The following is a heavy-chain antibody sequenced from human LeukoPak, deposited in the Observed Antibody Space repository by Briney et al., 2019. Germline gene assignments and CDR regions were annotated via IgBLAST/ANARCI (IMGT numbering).Heavy chain of an antibody. D-gene: IGHD2-2*01. V-gene: IGHV3-23*01. CDR2: ISGSGGRT. CDR1: GFTFSSYA. Sequence: GSLRLSCAASGFTFSSYAMRRGRQAPGKGLEWVSAISGSGGRTLYGDSVKGRFHISRDNSKSTLYLQMNSLRAEDTALYYCAKDLAKAAYCSSTSCPAQGAFDIWGQGTMVTVSS. J-gene: IGHJ3*02. CDR3: AKDLAKAAYCSSTSCPAQGAFDI.